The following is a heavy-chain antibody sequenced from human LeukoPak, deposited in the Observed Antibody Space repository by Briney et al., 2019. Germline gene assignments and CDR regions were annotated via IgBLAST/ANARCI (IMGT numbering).Heavy chain of an antibody. CDR1: GFTFSSNW. D-gene: IGHD4-23*01. V-gene: IGHV3-74*01. CDR2: IASDGSST. Sequence: GGSLRLSCADSGFTFSSNWMHWVRQALGKGLVWVSRIASDGSSTDYADSVRGRFTISRDNAKNTLYLQMNSLRAEDTAVYYCTSARYGGNSDYWGQGTLVTVSS. J-gene: IGHJ4*02. CDR3: TSARYGGNSDY.